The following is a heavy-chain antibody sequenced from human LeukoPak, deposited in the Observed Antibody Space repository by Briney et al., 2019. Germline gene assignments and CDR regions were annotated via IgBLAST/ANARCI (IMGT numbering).Heavy chain of an antibody. Sequence: PSQTLSRTCAVSGGSISSGDFPWSWIRQPPGKGLEWLGYIFHTGHTSYNPSLKSRATISVDMSKNQLSLRLTSVTAADTAVYYCARGFYGAGSHFDYWGQGTLVTVSS. CDR1: GGSISSGDFP. J-gene: IGHJ4*02. CDR3: ARGFYGAGSHFDY. CDR2: IFHTGHT. D-gene: IGHD3-10*01. V-gene: IGHV4-30-2*01.